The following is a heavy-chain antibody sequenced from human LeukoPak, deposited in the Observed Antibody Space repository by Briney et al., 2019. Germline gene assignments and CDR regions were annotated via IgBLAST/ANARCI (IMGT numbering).Heavy chain of an antibody. Sequence: PGGSLRLSCAASGFTFSSYWMSWVRQAPGKGLEWVANIKQDGSEKYYVDSVKGRFTISRDNAKNSLYLQMNSLRAEDTAVYYCARARAYTSDCSSTSCQRGANYYYYGMDVWGQGTTVTVSS. D-gene: IGHD2-2*01. J-gene: IGHJ6*02. CDR1: GFTFSSYW. V-gene: IGHV3-7*01. CDR3: ARARAYTSDCSSTSCQRGANYYYYGMDV. CDR2: IKQDGSEK.